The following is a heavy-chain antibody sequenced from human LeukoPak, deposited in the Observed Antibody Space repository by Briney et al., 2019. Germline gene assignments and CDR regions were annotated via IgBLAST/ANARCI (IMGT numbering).Heavy chain of an antibody. CDR2: IYYSGST. J-gene: IGHJ3*02. CDR1: GGSISSYY. V-gene: IGHV4-59*01. CDR3: ARFLTDLDAFDI. Sequence: PSETLPLTCTVSGGSISSYYWSWIRQPPGKGLEWIGYIYYSGSTNYNPSLKSRVTISVDTSKNQFSLKLSSVTAADTAVYYCARFLTDLDAFDIWGQGTMVTVSS. D-gene: IGHD2/OR15-2a*01.